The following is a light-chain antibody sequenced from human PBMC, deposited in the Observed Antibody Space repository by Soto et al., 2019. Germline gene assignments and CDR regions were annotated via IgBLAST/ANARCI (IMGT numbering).Light chain of an antibody. CDR2: GVT. Sequence: QSALTQPTSVSGSPGQSITISCTGNHNDIGTYDYVSWYQQHPGRAPRLLIYGVTTRPSGISDRFSASKSGLTASLTISGLQPEDEADYYCSSFTSDRIYVFGPGTKV. CDR3: SSFTSDRIYV. J-gene: IGLJ1*01. V-gene: IGLV2-14*03. CDR1: HNDIGTYDY.